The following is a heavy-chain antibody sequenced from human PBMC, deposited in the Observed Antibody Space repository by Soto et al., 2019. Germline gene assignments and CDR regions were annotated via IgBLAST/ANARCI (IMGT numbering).Heavy chain of an antibody. V-gene: IGHV4-39*01. CDR2: INYGGST. CDR1: GGSISSSGYY. CDR3: ARLPHYGDPKAGF. J-gene: IGHJ4*02. Sequence: QLQLQESGPGLVKPSETMSLTCTDYGGSISSSGYYWGWIRQPPGKGLEWIGRINYGGSTYYNPSLKSRVTISVDTSKNQFSLKLSSVTAVDTAVYYCARLPHYGDPKAGFWGQGTLVTVSS. D-gene: IGHD4-17*01.